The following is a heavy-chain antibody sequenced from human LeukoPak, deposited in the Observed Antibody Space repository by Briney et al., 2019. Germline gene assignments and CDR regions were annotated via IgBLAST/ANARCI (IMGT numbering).Heavy chain of an antibody. CDR1: GFTFSSYG. CDR3: ARDGDYYDSSGYPRDY. Sequence: GGSLRLSCAASGFTFSSYGMHWVRQAPGKGLEWVSSISSSSSYIYYADSVKGRFTISRDNAKNSLYLQMNSLRAEDTAVYYCARDGDYYDSSGYPRDYWGQGTLVTVSS. CDR2: ISSSSSYI. J-gene: IGHJ4*02. V-gene: IGHV3-21*01. D-gene: IGHD3-22*01.